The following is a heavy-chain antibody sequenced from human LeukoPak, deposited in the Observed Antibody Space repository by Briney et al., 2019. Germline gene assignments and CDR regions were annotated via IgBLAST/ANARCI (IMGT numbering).Heavy chain of an antibody. CDR3: ARANYYDTSGTLDY. V-gene: IGHV1-18*01. J-gene: IGHJ4*02. Sequence: ASVKVSCKASGYTVSNYGINWVRQAPGQGLEWMGWISAYNGNTDFAQKLQGRVTMTTDTSTSTAYMELRSLRSDDTAVYYCARANYYDTSGTLDYWGQGTLVTVSS. D-gene: IGHD3-9*01. CDR1: GYTVSNYG. CDR2: ISAYNGNT.